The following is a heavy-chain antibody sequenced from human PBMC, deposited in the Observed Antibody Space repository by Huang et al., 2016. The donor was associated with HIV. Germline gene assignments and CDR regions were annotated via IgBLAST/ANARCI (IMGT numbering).Heavy chain of an antibody. CDR3: ARDGYNYAFDY. Sequence: QVQLVESGGGVVQPGGSLRLSCAASGFTFSKYGIHWVRQAPGEGLEWVACIWHDGSNEYYADSVKGRFTISRDNSKTLYLQMKSLRAEDTAVYYCARDGYNYAFDYWGQGTLVTVSS. D-gene: IGHD5-12*01. V-gene: IGHV3-30*02. CDR1: GFTFSKYG. J-gene: IGHJ4*02. CDR2: IWHDGSNE.